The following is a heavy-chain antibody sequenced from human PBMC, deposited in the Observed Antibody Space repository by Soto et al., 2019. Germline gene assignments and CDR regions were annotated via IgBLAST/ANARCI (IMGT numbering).Heavy chain of an antibody. V-gene: IGHV1-69*12. D-gene: IGHD5-18*01. CDR3: ARHVDTAMVTGRFDY. CDR1: GGTFSSYA. J-gene: IGHJ4*02. CDR2: IIPIFGTA. Sequence: QVQLVQSGAEVKKPGSSVKVSCKASGGTFSSYAISWVRQAPGQGLEWMGGIIPIFGTANYAQKFQGRVTIXXDXSXXTAYMELSSLRSEDTAVYYCARHVDTAMVTGRFDYWGQGTLVTVSS.